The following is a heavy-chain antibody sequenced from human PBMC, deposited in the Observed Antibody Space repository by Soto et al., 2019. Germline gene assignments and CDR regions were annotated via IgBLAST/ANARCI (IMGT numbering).Heavy chain of an antibody. J-gene: IGHJ5*02. Sequence: QVQLVESGGGVVQPGRSLRLSCAASGLTFSSYAMHWVRQAPGKGLEWVAVISYDGINKYYADSVKRRFTISRDKCKNTLYLQMKTLRAEDRAVYDGARDFDWFDPWGQGTLVIVSA. CDR3: ARDFDWFDP. D-gene: IGHD3-3*01. CDR1: GLTFSSYA. V-gene: IGHV3-30-3*01. CDR2: ISYDGINK.